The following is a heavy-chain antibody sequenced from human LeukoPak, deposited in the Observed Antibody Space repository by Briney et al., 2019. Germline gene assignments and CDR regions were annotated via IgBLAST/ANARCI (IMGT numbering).Heavy chain of an antibody. J-gene: IGHJ4*02. CDR1: GGSITTTTYY. CDR3: ARLSTYLGVGSSAFPDDY. CDR2: ISYTGST. V-gene: IGHV4-39*01. D-gene: IGHD3-16*01. Sequence: SETLSLTCTVSGGSITTTTYYWGWVRQPPGKGLEWIGSISYTGSTYYNPSLKIRVTTSVDTSKNQFSLRLSSVTAADTAVYYCARLSTYLGVGSSAFPDDYWGQGTLGTVSS.